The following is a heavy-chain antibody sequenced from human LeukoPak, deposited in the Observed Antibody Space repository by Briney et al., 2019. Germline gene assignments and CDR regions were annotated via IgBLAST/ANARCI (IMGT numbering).Heavy chain of an antibody. CDR3: ARGVVTRGCRYFDY. Sequence: PGGSLRLSCAASGFTFSSYWMHWVRQAPGKGLEWVANIKQDGSEKYYVDSVKGRFTIPRDNAKNSLYLQMNSLRAEDTAVYYCARGVVTRGCRYFDYWGQGTLVTVSS. V-gene: IGHV3-7*04. D-gene: IGHD3-22*01. CDR1: GFTFSSYW. CDR2: IKQDGSEK. J-gene: IGHJ4*02.